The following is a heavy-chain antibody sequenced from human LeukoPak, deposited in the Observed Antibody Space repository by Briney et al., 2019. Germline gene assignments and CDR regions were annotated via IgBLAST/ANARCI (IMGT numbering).Heavy chain of an antibody. Sequence: PGGSLRLSCAASGVTFSSYAMHWVRQAPGKGLEWLAVISDDGNNKYYSDSVKGRFTISRDNSKNTLYLQMNSLRAEDTALYYCAIARVLGADLFDYWGQGTLVTVSS. D-gene: IGHD4/OR15-4a*01. V-gene: IGHV3-30-3*01. CDR2: ISDDGNNK. CDR1: GVTFSSYA. J-gene: IGHJ4*02. CDR3: AIARVLGADLFDY.